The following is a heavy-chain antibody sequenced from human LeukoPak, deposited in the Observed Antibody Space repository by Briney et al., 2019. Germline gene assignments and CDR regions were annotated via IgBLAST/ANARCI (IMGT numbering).Heavy chain of an antibody. Sequence: GGSLRLSCAASGFTFSSYGMHWVRQAPGKGLEWVAVIWYDGSNKYYADSVKGRFTISRDNSKNTLYLQMNSLRAEDTAVYYCARGGIGGSSRLKYNWFDPWGQGTLVTVSS. CDR2: IWYDGSNK. V-gene: IGHV3-33*08. CDR1: GFTFSSYG. D-gene: IGHD6-13*01. J-gene: IGHJ5*02. CDR3: ARGGIGGSSRLKYNWFDP.